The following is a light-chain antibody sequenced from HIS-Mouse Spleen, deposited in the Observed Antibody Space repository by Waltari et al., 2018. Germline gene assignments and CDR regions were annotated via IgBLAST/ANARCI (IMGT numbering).Light chain of an antibody. J-gene: IGLJ2*01. CDR3: SSYTSSSFNVV. Sequence: QSALTQPASVSGSPGQSITISCTGNSSDVGGYNYVSWYQQPPRKAPKLMIYDVSNRPSGVSNRFSGSKSGNTASLTISGLQAEDEADYYCSSYTSSSFNVVFGGGNKLTVL. CDR2: DVS. CDR1: SSDVGGYNY. V-gene: IGLV2-14*03.